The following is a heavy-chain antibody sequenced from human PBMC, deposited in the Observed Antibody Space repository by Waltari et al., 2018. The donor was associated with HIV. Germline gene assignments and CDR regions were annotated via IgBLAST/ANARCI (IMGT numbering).Heavy chain of an antibody. Sequence: QVQLVQSGAEVKKPGSSVKVSCKASGGTFSSYAISWWRKAPGQGLEWMGGIIPIFGTANYAQKFQGRVTITADESTSTAYMELSSLRSEDTAVYYCASVGMGERGYSYGTGRFDPWGQGTLVTVSS. J-gene: IGHJ5*02. CDR3: ASVGMGERGYSYGTGRFDP. D-gene: IGHD5-18*01. V-gene: IGHV1-69*01. CDR2: IIPIFGTA. CDR1: GGTFSSYA.